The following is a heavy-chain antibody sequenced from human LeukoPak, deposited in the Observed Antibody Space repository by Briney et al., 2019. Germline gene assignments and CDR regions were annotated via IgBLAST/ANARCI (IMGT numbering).Heavy chain of an antibody. CDR2: ISSNGGST. J-gene: IGHJ3*02. D-gene: IGHD3-16*01. CDR1: GFTFSSYA. V-gene: IGHV3-64*01. Sequence: GGSLRLSCAASGFTFSSYAMSWVRQAPGKGLEYGSAISSNGGSTYYANSVKGRFTISRDNSKNTLYLQMGSLRAEDMAVYYCARGTIRLRDAFDIWGQGTMVTVSS. CDR3: ARGTIRLRDAFDI.